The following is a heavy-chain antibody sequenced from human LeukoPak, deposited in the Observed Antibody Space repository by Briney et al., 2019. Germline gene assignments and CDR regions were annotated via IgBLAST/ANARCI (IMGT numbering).Heavy chain of an antibody. CDR3: AGGQGWHFDL. CDR1: GITFSSLW. D-gene: IGHD2-15*01. J-gene: IGHJ2*01. Sequence: PGGSLRLSCAASGITFSSLWMSWFRQAPSKGLEWVADIKHDGSEEHYVASVKGRFTNSRDNAKLYLQMNSLRAEDTAVYYCAGGQGWHFDLWGLGTLITVSS. V-gene: IGHV3-7*01. CDR2: IKHDGSEE.